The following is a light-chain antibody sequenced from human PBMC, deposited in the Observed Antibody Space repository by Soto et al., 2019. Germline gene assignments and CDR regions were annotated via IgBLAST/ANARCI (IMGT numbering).Light chain of an antibody. J-gene: IGKJ1*01. Sequence: EIVLTQSPGTLSLSPGERATLSCRASQSVSSSYLAWYQQKPGQAPRLLIYGASSRATGIPDRFSGSGSGTDFTLTISRLEPEDFAVYYCQQFSNSPPLTFGQGTKVEIK. CDR1: QSVSSSY. CDR2: GAS. V-gene: IGKV3-20*01. CDR3: QQFSNSPPLT.